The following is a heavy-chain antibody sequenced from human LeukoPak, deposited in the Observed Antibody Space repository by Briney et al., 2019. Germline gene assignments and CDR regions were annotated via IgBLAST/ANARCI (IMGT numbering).Heavy chain of an antibody. CDR1: GFTFSSYW. J-gene: IGHJ3*02. V-gene: IGHV3-7*01. CDR2: IKQDGSEK. Sequence: GGSLRLSCAASGFTFSSYWMSWVRRAPGKGLEWVANIKQDGSEKNYVDSVKRRFTISRHNAKNSLYLQMNSLRAEDTAVYYCARFPDAFDIWCQGTMVTVSS. CDR3: ARFPDAFDI.